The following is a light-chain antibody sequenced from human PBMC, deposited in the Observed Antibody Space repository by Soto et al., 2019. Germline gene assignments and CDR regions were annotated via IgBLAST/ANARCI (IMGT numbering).Light chain of an antibody. J-gene: IGKJ5*01. V-gene: IGKV1-39*01. Sequence: DIQMTQSPSSLSASVGDRVTITCQAGQDISNSLNWYQQKPGKAPKVLIYAASNLQSGVPSRFSGSGSGTDFALTISSLQPEDFATYYCQQGYSTPITFGQGTRLEIK. CDR2: AAS. CDR3: QQGYSTPIT. CDR1: QDISNS.